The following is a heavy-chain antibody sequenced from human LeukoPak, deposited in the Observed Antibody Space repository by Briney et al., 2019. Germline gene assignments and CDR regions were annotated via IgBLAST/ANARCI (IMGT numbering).Heavy chain of an antibody. CDR3: ARGYCSGGGCYSVENWFDP. CDR2: INPNSGGT. V-gene: IGHV1-2*06. J-gene: IGHJ5*02. CDR1: GYTFTGYY. Sequence: ASVKASCKASGYTFTGYYIFWVRQAPGQGLKWMGRINPNSGGTQYAQEFQGRVTMTRDTSISTAYMELSRLRSDDTAGYYCARGYCSGGGCYSVENWFDPWGQGTLVTVSS. D-gene: IGHD2-15*01.